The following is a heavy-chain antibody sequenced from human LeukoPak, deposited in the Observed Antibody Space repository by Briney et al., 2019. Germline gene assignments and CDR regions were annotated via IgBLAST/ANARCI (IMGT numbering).Heavy chain of an antibody. CDR1: GFTFSSYW. CDR2: INTDGSST. CDR3: ARDRVRIRYYFDY. Sequence: GGSLRLSCAASGFTFSSYWMHWVRQAPGKGLVWVSRINTDGSSTSYADSVKGRFTISRDNAKNTLYLQMNSLRAEDTAVYYCARDRVRIRYYFDYWGQGTLVTVSS. D-gene: IGHD2-15*01. J-gene: IGHJ4*02. V-gene: IGHV3-74*01.